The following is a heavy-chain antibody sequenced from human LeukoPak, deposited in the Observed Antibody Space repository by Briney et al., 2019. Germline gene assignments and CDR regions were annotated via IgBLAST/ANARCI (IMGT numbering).Heavy chain of an antibody. J-gene: IGHJ6*02. D-gene: IGHD3-3*01. CDR2: IYRDGST. Sequence: GGSLRLSCAASGITVSTTYMSWVRQAPGKGLEWVSVIYRDGSTHYADSVKGRFTISRDNFKNTLYLQMNSLRAEDTAVYYCARDGPIYYYGMDVWGQGTTVTVSS. CDR3: ARDGPIYYYGMDV. V-gene: IGHV3-66*01. CDR1: GITVSTTY.